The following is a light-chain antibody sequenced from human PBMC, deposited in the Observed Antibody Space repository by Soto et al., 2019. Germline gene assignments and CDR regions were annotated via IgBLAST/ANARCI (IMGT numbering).Light chain of an antibody. J-gene: IGKJ2*01. CDR2: AAS. Sequence: IPLTQSPSSLSASVGDRVTITCRASQGFSSYLAWYQQKPGKAPKLLIYAASTLQSGVPSRFSGSGSGTDFTLTISSLQPEDFATYYCQQLNSYPQMYTFGQGTKLEIK. CDR1: QGFSSY. CDR3: QQLNSYPQMYT. V-gene: IGKV1-9*01.